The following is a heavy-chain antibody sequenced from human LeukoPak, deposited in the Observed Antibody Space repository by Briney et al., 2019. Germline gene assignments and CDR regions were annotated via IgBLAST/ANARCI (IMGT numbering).Heavy chain of an antibody. J-gene: IGHJ4*02. CDR3: ARRRGGWGEGEFDY. V-gene: IGHV4-4*09. Sequence: PSETLSLTCTVSGGSISGVYWNWIRQPPRKGLEWVGYIHTSGSTRFNASLRSRLTFSIDTSKNQVSLRLSSVTATDTAVYYCARRRGGWGEGEFDYWGQGTPVTVST. D-gene: IGHD3-16*01. CDR2: IHTSGST. CDR1: GGSISGVY.